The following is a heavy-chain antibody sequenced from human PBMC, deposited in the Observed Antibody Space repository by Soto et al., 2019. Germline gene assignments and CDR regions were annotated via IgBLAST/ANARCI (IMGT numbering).Heavy chain of an antibody. V-gene: IGHV3-53*01. J-gene: IGHJ6*02. CDR3: AREIYYYGMDV. Sequence: GVSLRLSCAASGFTVSSNYMSWVRQAPGKGLEWVSVIYSGGSTYYADSVKGRFTISRDNSKNTLYLQMNSLRAEDTAVYYCAREIYYYGMDVWGQGTTVTVSS. CDR1: GFTVSSNY. CDR2: IYSGGST.